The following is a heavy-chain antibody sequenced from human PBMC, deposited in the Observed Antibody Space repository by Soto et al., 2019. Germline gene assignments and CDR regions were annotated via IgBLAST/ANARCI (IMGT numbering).Heavy chain of an antibody. CDR1: GYTFTNYG. J-gene: IGHJ5*02. Sequence: ASVKVSCKAAGYTFTNYGISWGRQAPGQGLEWMGWIVTYNGNTQSTRMLQGRVTMTTDTSTSTAYMELRSLRSDDTAVYYCARGPLSSGWCGKGIDAWGQGTMVTLTS. D-gene: IGHD6-19*01. V-gene: IGHV1-18*01. CDR2: IVTYNGNT. CDR3: ARGPLSSGWCGKGIDA.